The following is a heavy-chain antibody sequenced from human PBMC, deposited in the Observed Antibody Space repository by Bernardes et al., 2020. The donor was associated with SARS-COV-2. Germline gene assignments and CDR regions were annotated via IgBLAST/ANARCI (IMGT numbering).Heavy chain of an antibody. CDR1: AFTFHTSA. D-gene: IGHD6-25*01. V-gene: IGHV3-30*18. Sequence: GGSLRLSCAASAFTFHTSAMHWVRQAPGPGLEWVAVISYDGSNKYYADSVKGRFTISRDNSKNTLHLQMNSLRAEDTAVYYCAKGSGNSPIYYFDYWGQGTLVTGSA. CDR2: ISYDGSNK. J-gene: IGHJ4*02. CDR3: AKGSGNSPIYYFDY.